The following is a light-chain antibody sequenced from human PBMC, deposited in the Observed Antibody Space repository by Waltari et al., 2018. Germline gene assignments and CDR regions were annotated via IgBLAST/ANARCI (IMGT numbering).Light chain of an antibody. CDR2: DVS. CDR1: SSDVGGYNY. V-gene: IGLV2-14*03. Sequence: QSALTQPASVSGSPGQSINISCTGTSSDVGGYNYVSWYQQHPGKAPKLLIYDVSNRPSVVSNRFSDSKSGTTASLTISGLQAEEEADYYCSSYTSSSTLVFGGGTKLTVL. J-gene: IGLJ2*01. CDR3: SSYTSSSTLV.